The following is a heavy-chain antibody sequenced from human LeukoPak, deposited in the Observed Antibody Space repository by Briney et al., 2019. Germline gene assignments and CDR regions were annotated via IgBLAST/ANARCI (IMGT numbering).Heavy chain of an antibody. D-gene: IGHD3-10*01. V-gene: IGHV4-30-4*08. CDR1: GGSISSGEYY. CDR3: ARGFGAGNYYYGWFDP. CDR2: IYYSGST. J-gene: IGHJ5*02. Sequence: SETLSLTCTVSGGSISSGEYYWSWIRQPPGKGLEWIGYIYYSGSTYHNPSLKSRLTISVDTSKNQFSLKLSSVTAADTAVYYCARGFGAGNYYYGWFDPWGQGTLVSVSS.